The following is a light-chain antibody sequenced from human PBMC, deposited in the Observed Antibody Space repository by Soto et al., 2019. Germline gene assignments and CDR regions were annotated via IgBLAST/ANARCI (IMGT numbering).Light chain of an antibody. Sequence: DIQMTQSPSSLSASVGDRVTITCRASQDISNYLAWFQQKPGKAPKSLIYGASSLESGVPSRFSGSRSGTDSTLTITNLQPEDFATYYCQQFRSYPLTFGQGTKLEI. CDR1: QDISNY. V-gene: IGKV1-16*01. J-gene: IGKJ2*01. CDR3: QQFRSYPLT. CDR2: GAS.